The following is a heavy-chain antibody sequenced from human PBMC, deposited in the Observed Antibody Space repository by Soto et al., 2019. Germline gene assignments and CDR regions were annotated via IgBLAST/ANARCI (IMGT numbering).Heavy chain of an antibody. CDR1: GGSISGGGFS. CDR2: ILHTGGT. V-gene: IGHV4-30-2*01. D-gene: IGHD3-10*01. Sequence: SETLSLTCAVSGGSISGGGFSWSWIRQPPGKGLEWIGYILHTGGTQYNPSLKRRVSMSVDKSKNQFSLHLTSVTAADTAVYYCARGPRNAPMIRGIIGCCGPWGQGTLVTVSS. CDR3: ARGPRNAPMIRGIIGCCGP. J-gene: IGHJ5*02.